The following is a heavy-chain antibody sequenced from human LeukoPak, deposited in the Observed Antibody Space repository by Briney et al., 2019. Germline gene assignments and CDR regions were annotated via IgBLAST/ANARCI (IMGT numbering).Heavy chain of an antibody. CDR1: GFTFTNYG. J-gene: IGHJ4*01. V-gene: IGHV3-23*01. D-gene: IGHD3-3*01. CDR2: ISGGGGST. Sequence: PGGSLRLSCAASGFTFTNYGMTWVRQAPGKGLEWVSAISGGGGSTYYADSVKGRFTISRDNSKNTLYLQMNSLRADDMAVYYCARALGVFGAVSAFAYRVHGTLFTDTS. CDR3: ARALGVFGAVSAFAY.